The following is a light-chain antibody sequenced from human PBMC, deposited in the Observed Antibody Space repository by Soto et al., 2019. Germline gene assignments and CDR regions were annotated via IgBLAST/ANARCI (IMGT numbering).Light chain of an antibody. CDR2: GAS. Sequence: ETVMTQSPATLSVSLGERATLSCRASQSVNSNLAWYQQKPGQAPRLLIYGASIRATGVPARFSGSGSGTDFTLTISSLQPVDFAVYFCPQSKNWPPITFGGGTKVDIK. J-gene: IGKJ4*01. CDR1: QSVNSN. V-gene: IGKV3-15*01. CDR3: PQSKNWPPIT.